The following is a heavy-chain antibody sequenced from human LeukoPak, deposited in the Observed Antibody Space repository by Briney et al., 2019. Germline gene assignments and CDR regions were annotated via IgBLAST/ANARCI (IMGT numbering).Heavy chain of an antibody. CDR2: IEPDGSEK. D-gene: IGHD2-2*01. J-gene: IGHJ4*02. CDR1: GFTFSSYW. CDR3: ARDRNVVVPAASLRLDN. Sequence: GGSLRLSCVASGFTFSSYWMSWVRQAPGKGLEWVANIEPDGSEKYYVDSVKGRFTIFRDNAKNSLFLQMNSLRPEDTAVYYCARDRNVVVPAASLRLDNWSQGTLVTVST. V-gene: IGHV3-7*03.